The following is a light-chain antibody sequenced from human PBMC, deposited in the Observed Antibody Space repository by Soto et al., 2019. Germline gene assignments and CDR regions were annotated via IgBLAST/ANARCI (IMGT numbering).Light chain of an antibody. CDR2: KAS. V-gene: IGKV1-5*03. CDR3: QQYNSYPGT. Sequence: DIQMTQSPSTLSASVRDRVTITCRASQSIRNWLAWYQQKPGKAPKLLIYKASTLESGVPSRFSGSGSGTEFTLTISSLQPDDFATYYCQQYNSYPGTFGQGTQVEIK. J-gene: IGKJ1*01. CDR1: QSIRNW.